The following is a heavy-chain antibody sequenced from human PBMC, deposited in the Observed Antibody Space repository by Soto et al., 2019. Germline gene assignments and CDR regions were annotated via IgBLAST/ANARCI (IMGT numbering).Heavy chain of an antibody. CDR2: IIPLFGTA. CDR3: ASPNGTDSSGYYYGEF. Sequence: QVQLEQSGAEVKQPGSSVRVSCKTSGGTFSTYAINWVRQAPGQGLEWMGAIIPLFGTADYSQKFQGRVTNNTDEFTSTTYMELGTPRSYDAAVHFWASPNGTDSSGYYYGEFWGEGTLVTVSS. D-gene: IGHD6-19*01. CDR1: GGTFSTYA. J-gene: IGHJ4*02. V-gene: IGHV1-69*01.